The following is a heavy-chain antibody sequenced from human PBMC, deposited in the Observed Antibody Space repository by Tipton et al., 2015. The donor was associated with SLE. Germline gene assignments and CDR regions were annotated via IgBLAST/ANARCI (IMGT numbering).Heavy chain of an antibody. V-gene: IGHV3-43D*04. CDR1: GFTFDDYA. CDR3: AKDITNNWLGLSN. D-gene: IGHD6-19*01. Sequence: GSLRLSCAASGFTFDDYAIHWVRQAPGKGLEWVSLINWDGSIIYYVDSVKGRFTISRDNSKNSLYLQMNSLRPEDTALYYCAKDITNNWLGLSNWGQGTLVTVSS. CDR2: INWDGSII. J-gene: IGHJ4*02.